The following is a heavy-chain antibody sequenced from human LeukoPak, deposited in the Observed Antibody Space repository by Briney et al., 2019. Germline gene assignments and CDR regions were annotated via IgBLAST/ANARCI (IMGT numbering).Heavy chain of an antibody. CDR2: INWNGGST. V-gene: IGHV3-20*01. J-gene: IGHJ5*02. CDR3: AREYRDMYSSSSGWFDP. Sequence: GGSLRLSCAASGFTFDDYGMSWVRKAPGKGLEWVSGINWNGGSTGYADSVRGRFTSCRDNAKNSLYLQMNSLRAEDTALYHCAREYRDMYSSSSGWFDPWGQGTLVTVSS. CDR1: GFTFDDYG. D-gene: IGHD6-6*01.